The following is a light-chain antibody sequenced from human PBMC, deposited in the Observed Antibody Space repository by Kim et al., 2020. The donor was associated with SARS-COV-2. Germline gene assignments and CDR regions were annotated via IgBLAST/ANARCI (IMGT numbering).Light chain of an antibody. V-gene: IGKV3-11*01. CDR3: LQSSSWPRT. J-gene: IGKJ2*01. CDR1: QVVNNY. CDR2: DAS. Sequence: EIVLTQSPATLSLSPGERATLSCRASQVVNNYLAWYQQKPGQAPRLLIYDASNRATGIPARFSGSGSGTDFTLTINSLEPEDFAVYYCLQSSSWPRTFGQGTKLEI.